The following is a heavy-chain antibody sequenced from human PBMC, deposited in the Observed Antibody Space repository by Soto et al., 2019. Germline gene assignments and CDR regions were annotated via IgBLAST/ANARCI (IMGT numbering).Heavy chain of an antibody. CDR2: IYYSGST. CDR3: ARSKRGGTVVVFDY. D-gene: IGHD2-15*01. V-gene: IGHV4-59*08. CDR1: GGSISSYY. J-gene: IGHJ4*02. Sequence: PSETLSLTCTVSGGSISSYYWSWIRQPPGKGLEWIGYIYYSGSTNYNPSLKSRVTISVDTSKNQFSLKLSTVTAADTAVYYCARSKRGGTVVVFDYWGQGTLVTVSS.